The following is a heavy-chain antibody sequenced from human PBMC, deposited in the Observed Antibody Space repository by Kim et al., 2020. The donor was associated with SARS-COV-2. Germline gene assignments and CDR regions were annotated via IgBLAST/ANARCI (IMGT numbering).Heavy chain of an antibody. J-gene: IGHJ4*02. CDR3: AKVSDSSGYYPFDY. D-gene: IGHD3-22*01. V-gene: IGHV3-23*01. CDR2: ISGSGGTT. Sequence: GKGLECVSGISGSGGTTYFADSVKGRFTISRDSSKNMVYLQMKRLRAEDTAVYYCAKVSDSSGYYPFDYWGQGTQVTVSS.